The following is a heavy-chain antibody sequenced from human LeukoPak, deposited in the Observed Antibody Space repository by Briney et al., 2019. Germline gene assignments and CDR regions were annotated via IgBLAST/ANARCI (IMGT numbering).Heavy chain of an antibody. V-gene: IGHV3-74*01. Sequence: GGSLRLSCAASGFTFSSYWMHWVRQAPGKGLVRVSRINGDGSSTNYADSVKGRFTISRDNAKNTLYLQVNSLRAEDTAVYYCARGPNYYDSTGMSDWGQGTLVTVSS. CDR2: INGDGSST. CDR3: ARGPNYYDSTGMSD. D-gene: IGHD3-22*01. CDR1: GFTFSSYW. J-gene: IGHJ4*02.